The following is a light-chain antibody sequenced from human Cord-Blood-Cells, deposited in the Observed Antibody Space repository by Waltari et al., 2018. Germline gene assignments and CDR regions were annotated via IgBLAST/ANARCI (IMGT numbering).Light chain of an antibody. CDR3: CSYAGSSTWV. CDR2: EGS. Sequence: SALTQPAPLSGSPAQSTTISCTGTTSDAGSYNLVTWYQQHPAKSPKLMIYEGSKRPSGVSNRFSGSKSGNTASLTISGLQAEDEADYYCCSYAGSSTWVFGGGTKLTVL. CDR1: TSDAGSYNL. V-gene: IGLV2-23*01. J-gene: IGLJ3*02.